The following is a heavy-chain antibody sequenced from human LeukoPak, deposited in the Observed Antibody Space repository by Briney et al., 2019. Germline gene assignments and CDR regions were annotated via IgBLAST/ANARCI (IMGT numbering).Heavy chain of an antibody. CDR3: ALIIRDY. Sequence: ASVKVSCKVSGYTLTEISMHWVRQAPGKGLEWMGGFDPEDGETIYAQKLRGRVTMTEDTSTDTAYMELSSLTSEDTAVYYCALIIRDYWGQGTLVTVSS. CDR1: GYTLTEIS. J-gene: IGHJ4*02. D-gene: IGHD3-16*01. CDR2: FDPEDGET. V-gene: IGHV1-24*01.